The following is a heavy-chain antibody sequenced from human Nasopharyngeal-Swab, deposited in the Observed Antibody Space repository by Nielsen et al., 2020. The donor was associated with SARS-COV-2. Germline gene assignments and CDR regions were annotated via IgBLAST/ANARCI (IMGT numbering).Heavy chain of an antibody. CDR3: ARVGPRKWGDYYGMDV. CDR2: ISAYNGNT. V-gene: IGHV1-18*01. D-gene: IGHD3-16*01. CDR1: GYTFTSYG. J-gene: IGHJ6*02. Sequence: ASVKVSCKASGYTFTSYGISWVRQAPGQGLEWMGWISAYNGNTSYAQKLQGRVTMTTDTSTSTAYMELRSLRSDDTAVYYCARVGPRKWGDYYGMDVWGQGTTVTVSS.